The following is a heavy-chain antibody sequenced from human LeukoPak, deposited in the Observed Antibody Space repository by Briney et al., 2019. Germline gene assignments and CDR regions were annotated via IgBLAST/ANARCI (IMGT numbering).Heavy chain of an antibody. J-gene: IGHJ4*02. CDR1: GGSFSGYY. D-gene: IGHD3-10*01. CDR3: ARHPYYYGSGSVAWFDY. Sequence: SETLSLTCAVYGGSFSGYYWSWIRQPPGKGLEWIGEINHSGSTNYNPSLKSRVTISVDTSKNQFSLRLSSVTAADTAVYYCARHPYYYGSGSVAWFDYWGQGTLVTVSS. CDR2: INHSGST. V-gene: IGHV4-34*01.